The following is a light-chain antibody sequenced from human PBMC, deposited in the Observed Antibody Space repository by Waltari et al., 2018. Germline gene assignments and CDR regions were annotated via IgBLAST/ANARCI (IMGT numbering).Light chain of an antibody. Sequence: QSALTQPASVSGSRGQSITISCTGSSSDIGSYNVVSWYQHHPGKAPKLLIYGVNNRPSGVSNRFSGSKSGNTASLTSSGLQAEDEADYYCSSYAGSVVFGGGTKLTGL. CDR3: SSYAGSVV. V-gene: IGLV2-23*02. CDR1: SSDIGSYNV. J-gene: IGLJ3*02. CDR2: GVN.